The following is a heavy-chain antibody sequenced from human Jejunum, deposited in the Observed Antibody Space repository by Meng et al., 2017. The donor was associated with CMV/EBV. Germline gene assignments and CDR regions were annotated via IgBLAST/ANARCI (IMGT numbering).Heavy chain of an antibody. D-gene: IGHD2-2*01. V-gene: IGHV4-34*01. CDR3: ARYYCASSNCYPFDS. CDR1: GGSFSGHY. CDR2: INHSGSA. J-gene: IGHJ4*02. Sequence: GGSFSGHYWSWIRQSPGQGLEWIGQINHSGSASYNPSLRRRVTISEDTSKNQFSLRLTSVTAADTATYYCARYYCASSNCYPFDSWGQGELVTVSS.